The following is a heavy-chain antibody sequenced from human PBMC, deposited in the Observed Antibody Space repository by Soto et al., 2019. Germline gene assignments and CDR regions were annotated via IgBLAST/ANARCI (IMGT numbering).Heavy chain of an antibody. J-gene: IGHJ6*02. CDR1: GYTFTGYY. Sequence: WASVKVSCKASGYTFTGYYMHWVRQAPGQGLEWMGWINPNSGGTNYAQKFQGRVTMTRDTSISTAYMELSRLRSDDTAVYYCARDPGTTEYGMDVWGQGTTVTVSS. D-gene: IGHD4-17*01. CDR3: ARDPGTTEYGMDV. CDR2: INPNSGGT. V-gene: IGHV1-2*02.